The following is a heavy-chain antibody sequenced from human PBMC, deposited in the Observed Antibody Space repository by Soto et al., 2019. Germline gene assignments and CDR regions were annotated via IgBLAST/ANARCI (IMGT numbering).Heavy chain of an antibody. CDR3: ARVIGDGDYHSPHERGNWFDP. CDR2: INHSGST. D-gene: IGHD4-17*01. J-gene: IGHJ5*02. Sequence: SETLSLTCAVYGGSFSGYYWSWIRQPPGKGLEWIGEINHSGSTNYNPSLKSRVTISVDTSKNQFSLKLSSVTAADTAVYYCARVIGDGDYHSPHERGNWFDPWGQGTLVTVSS. CDR1: GGSFSGYY. V-gene: IGHV4-34*01.